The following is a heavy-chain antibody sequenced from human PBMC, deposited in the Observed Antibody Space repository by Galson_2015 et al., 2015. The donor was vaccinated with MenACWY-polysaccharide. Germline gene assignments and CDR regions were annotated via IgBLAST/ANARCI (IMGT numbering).Heavy chain of an antibody. CDR1: GFSLSTYW. J-gene: IGHJ5*02. Sequence: SLRLSCAASGFSLSTYWMHWVRHAPGKGLVWVSRINADGSATGYADSVRGRFTISRDNAKNTLYLEMNSLRAEDTAVYYCTKAGAKYCRASSCHFNWFDPWGQGTLVTVSS. V-gene: IGHV3-74*01. D-gene: IGHD2-15*01. CDR2: INADGSAT. CDR3: TKAGAKYCRASSCHFNWFDP.